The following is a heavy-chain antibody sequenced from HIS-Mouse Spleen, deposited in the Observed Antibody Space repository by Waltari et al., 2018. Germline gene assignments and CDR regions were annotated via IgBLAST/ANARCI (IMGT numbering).Heavy chain of an antibody. CDR3: ARHYYYGSGSYYFDY. CDR2: IDRGGST. CDR1: GFTASSNY. V-gene: IGHV3-53*02. Sequence: EVQLVETGGGLIKPGGSLRLACAASGFTASSNYRSWVRQAPGKGLEWVPVIDRGGSTDDAGAVKVRFTISRDNSKNTLYLQMNSLRAEDTAVYYCARHYYYGSGSYYFDYWGQGTLVTVSS. J-gene: IGHJ4*02. D-gene: IGHD3-10*01.